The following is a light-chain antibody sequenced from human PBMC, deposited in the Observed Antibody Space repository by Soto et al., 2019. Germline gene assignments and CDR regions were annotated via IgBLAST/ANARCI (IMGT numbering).Light chain of an antibody. J-gene: IGKJ4*01. V-gene: IGKV3-20*01. CDR2: GAS. CDR3: QQFATSPLT. Sequence: ENVLTQSPGTLSLSPGERATLSCRASQSVSSSYLAWYQQKPGQAPRPLIYGASSRATGIPDRFSGSGSGTDFTLTISRLEPEDFAVYYCQQFATSPLTFGGGTKVDIK. CDR1: QSVSSSY.